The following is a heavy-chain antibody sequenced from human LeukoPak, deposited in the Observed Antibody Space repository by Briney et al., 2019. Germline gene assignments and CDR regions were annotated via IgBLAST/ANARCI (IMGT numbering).Heavy chain of an antibody. CDR1: GFTFFTYA. J-gene: IGHJ4*02. V-gene: IGHV3-30*18. D-gene: IGHD1-14*01. CDR3: AKDPLDLITTESKNFDY. CDR2: ISYDGNNE. Sequence: PPGRSLRLSCAASGFTFFTYAMHWVRQAPGKGLEWVAVISYDGNNEHYADSVKGRFTISRDNSKNTLYLQMNSLRPEDTAVYHCAKDPLDLITTESKNFDYWGQGTLVTVSS.